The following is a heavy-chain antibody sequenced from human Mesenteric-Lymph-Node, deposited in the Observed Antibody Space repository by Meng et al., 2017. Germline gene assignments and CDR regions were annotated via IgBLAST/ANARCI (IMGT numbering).Heavy chain of an antibody. V-gene: IGHV4-34*02. CDR1: GGSLMDYC. CDR3: ARVGWRQWSFDL. CDR2: VNHSKST. D-gene: IGHD5-18*01. Sequence: QVQLQQWGPGLLKPSETLSLTCAVSGGSLMDYCCHWIRQPPGKGLEWIGEVNHSKSTNYNPSLKSRITISLDTSNNQFSLKLSSVTAADTAVYHCARVGWRQWSFDLWGRGTLVTVSS. J-gene: IGHJ2*01.